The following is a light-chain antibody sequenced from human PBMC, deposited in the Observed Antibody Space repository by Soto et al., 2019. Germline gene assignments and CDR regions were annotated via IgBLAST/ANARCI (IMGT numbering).Light chain of an antibody. CDR3: QQYNSIPLT. Sequence: DIVMTQFPDSLAVSLGERATINCKSSQSLLYSSNNKNYLAWYQQKPGQPPKLLIYWASTRESGVPDRFSGSGSGTDFTLTISSLQAEDVAVYYCQQYNSIPLTFGGGTKVDI. CDR2: WAS. CDR1: QSLLYSSNNKNY. V-gene: IGKV4-1*01. J-gene: IGKJ4*01.